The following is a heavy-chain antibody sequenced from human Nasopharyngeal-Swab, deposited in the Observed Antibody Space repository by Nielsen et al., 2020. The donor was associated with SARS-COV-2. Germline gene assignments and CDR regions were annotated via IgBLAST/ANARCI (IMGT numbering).Heavy chain of an antibody. J-gene: IGHJ5*02. CDR2: INAGNGNT. V-gene: IGHV1-3*01. CDR3: ARGYCSSTSCYTLVDP. CDR1: GYTFTSYS. D-gene: IGHD2-2*02. Sequence: ASVKVSCKASGYTFTSYSMHCVRQAPGQRLEWMGWINAGNGNTKYSQKFQGRVTITRDTSASTAYMELSTLRSEDTAVYYCARGYCSSTSCYTLVDPWGQGTLVTVSS.